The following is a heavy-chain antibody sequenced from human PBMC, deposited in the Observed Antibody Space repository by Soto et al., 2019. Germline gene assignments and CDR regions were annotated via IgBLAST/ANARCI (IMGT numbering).Heavy chain of an antibody. CDR3: AKEIAVAVATPPEY. CDR2: ISGSGGET. Sequence: EVPLLESGGGLVQPGGSLRLSCTASGFTYSIYAMAWVRQAPGKGLEWVSAISGSGGETYYADSVKGRFTISRDNSKGTVYLQMTNLRAEDTAVYYCAKEIAVAVATPPEYWGQGTLVTVSS. D-gene: IGHD2-15*01. V-gene: IGHV3-23*01. J-gene: IGHJ4*02. CDR1: GFTYSIYA.